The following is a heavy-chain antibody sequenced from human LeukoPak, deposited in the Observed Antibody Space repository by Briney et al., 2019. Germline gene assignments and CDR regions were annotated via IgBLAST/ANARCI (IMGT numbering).Heavy chain of an antibody. Sequence: ILNIYYRRSPNSNPSLESRVTISVDASKHQVFLKLTSVTAADTAVYYCGRAGGSSRSPFDYWGQGTLVTVSS. CDR3: GRAGGSSRSPFDY. J-gene: IGHJ4*02. CDR2: IYYRRSP. D-gene: IGHD6-6*01. V-gene: IGHV4-59*01.